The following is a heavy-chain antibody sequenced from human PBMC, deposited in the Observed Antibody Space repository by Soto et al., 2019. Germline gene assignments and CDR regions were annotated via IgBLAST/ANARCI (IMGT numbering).Heavy chain of an antibody. D-gene: IGHD5-12*01. CDR2: IYYSGNT. V-gene: IGHV4-31*02. CDR1: GASVGRDDYY. CDR3: ARTWIGSPFDF. J-gene: IGHJ4*02. Sequence: SXTLSLTGTVSGASVGRDDYYWSWIRQQPGKGLEWIGYIYYSGNTNYNPSLKSRLTISVDTSKNQFSLQLRSVTAADTAVYYCARTWIGSPFDFWGQGSLVTVSS.